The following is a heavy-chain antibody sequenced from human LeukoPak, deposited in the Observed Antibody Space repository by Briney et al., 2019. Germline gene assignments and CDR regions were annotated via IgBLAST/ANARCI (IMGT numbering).Heavy chain of an antibody. CDR1: GYTFTSYY. CDR2: INPSGGST. Sequence: ASVKVSCKASGYTFTSYYMHWVRQAPGQGLEWMGIINPSGGSTSYAQKFQGRVTMTRDTSTSTVYMELSSLRSEDTAVYYCASSLPQSTYRPLYYYYYMDVWGKGTTVTVSS. J-gene: IGHJ6*03. CDR3: ASSLPQSTYRPLYYYYYMDV. V-gene: IGHV1-46*01.